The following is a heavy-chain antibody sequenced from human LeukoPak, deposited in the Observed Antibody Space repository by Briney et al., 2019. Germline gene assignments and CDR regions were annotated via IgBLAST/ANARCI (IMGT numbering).Heavy chain of an antibody. CDR2: INPNSGGT. D-gene: IGHD3-3*01. Sequence: GASVKVSCKASSYTFTGHYMHWVRQAPGQGLEWMGWINPNSGGTNYEQKFQGRVTMTRDTFISTAYMELRRLTSNDTAVYYCSRGRTIFGVDGRDYGDQGTLVTV. V-gene: IGHV1-2*02. CDR3: SRGRTIFGVDGRDY. J-gene: IGHJ4*02. CDR1: SYTFTGHY.